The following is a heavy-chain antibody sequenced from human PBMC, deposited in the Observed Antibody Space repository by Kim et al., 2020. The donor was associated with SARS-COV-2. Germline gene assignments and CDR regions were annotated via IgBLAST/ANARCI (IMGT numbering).Heavy chain of an antibody. CDR3: ARRGGYSYGYNAFDI. CDR1: GYSFTSYW. J-gene: IGHJ3*02. V-gene: IGHV5-51*01. CDR2: IYPGDSDT. Sequence: GESLKISCKGSGYSFTSYWIGWVRQMPGKGLEWMGIIYPGDSDTRYSPSFQGQVTISADKSISTAYLQWSSLKASDTAMYYCARRGGYSYGYNAFDIWGQGTMVTVSS. D-gene: IGHD5-18*01.